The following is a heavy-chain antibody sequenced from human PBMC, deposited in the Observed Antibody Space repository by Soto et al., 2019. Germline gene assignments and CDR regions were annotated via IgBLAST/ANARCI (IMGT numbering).Heavy chain of an antibody. J-gene: IGHJ4*02. CDR3: ARGPPFDY. CDR1: GFTFSNYA. Sequence: GGSLRLSCTASGFTFSNYAMDWVRQAPGKGLEWVSSISGSSSYIYYADSVKGRFTISRDNAKNSLYLQMNSLRGEDTAVYYCARGPPFDYWGQGTLVTVSS. V-gene: IGHV3-21*01. CDR2: ISGSSSYI.